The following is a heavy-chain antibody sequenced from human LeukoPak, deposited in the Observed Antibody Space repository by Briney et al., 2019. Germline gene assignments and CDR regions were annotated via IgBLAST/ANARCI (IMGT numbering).Heavy chain of an antibody. J-gene: IGHJ4*02. Sequence: GESLRLSCAASGFTFSSYMMIWVRQAPGKGLEWVANIKPDGGEKFYVDSVRGRFTISRDNAKNSLYLQMNSLRAEDTAVYYCASGPLWSGILEYWGQGTLVIVSS. CDR1: GFTFSSYM. D-gene: IGHD3-3*01. V-gene: IGHV3-7*01. CDR3: ASGPLWSGILEY. CDR2: IKPDGGEK.